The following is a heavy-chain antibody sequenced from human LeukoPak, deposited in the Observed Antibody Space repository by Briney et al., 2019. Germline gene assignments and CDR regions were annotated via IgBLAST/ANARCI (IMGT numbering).Heavy chain of an antibody. CDR2: ISGSGGTT. CDR1: GFTLSTNYA. D-gene: IGHD4-17*01. J-gene: IGHJ4*02. V-gene: IGHV3-23*01. CDR3: AKESYGDYEKNEYYFDY. Sequence: GGSLRLSCAASGFTLSTNYAMSWVRQAPGKGLEWVSSISGSGGTTSYADSGKGRITISRDNTKNTLYLQMNSLRAEDTAVYYCAKESYGDYEKNEYYFDYWGQGTLVTVSS.